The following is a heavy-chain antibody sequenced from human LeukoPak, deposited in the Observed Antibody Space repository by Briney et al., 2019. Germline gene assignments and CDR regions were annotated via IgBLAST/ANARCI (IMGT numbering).Heavy chain of an antibody. CDR2: ISYDGSNK. CDR3: AKESPQFDY. V-gene: IGHV3-30-3*01. Sequence: GGSLRLSCAASGFTFSSYAMHWVRQAPGKGLEWVAVISYDGSNKYYADSVKGRFTISRDNSKNTLYLQMNSLRVEDTAVYYCAKESPQFDYWGQGTLVTVSS. J-gene: IGHJ4*02. CDR1: GFTFSSYA.